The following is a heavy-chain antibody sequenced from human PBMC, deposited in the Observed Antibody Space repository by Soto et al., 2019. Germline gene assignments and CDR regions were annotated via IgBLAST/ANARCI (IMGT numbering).Heavy chain of an antibody. CDR2: IYYTGSA. V-gene: IGHV4-31*03. Sequence: PSETLSLTCKGSCGAIDRGGYYWCWIRQHPGKGLEWIGHIYYTGSAYYKPSLKSRVSMSIDTSQNQFSLELISVTAADTAVYYCARVGTSYARRGLDVWGQGTTVTVSS. CDR3: ARVGTSYARRGLDV. J-gene: IGHJ6*02. D-gene: IGHD7-27*01. CDR1: CGAIDRGGYY.